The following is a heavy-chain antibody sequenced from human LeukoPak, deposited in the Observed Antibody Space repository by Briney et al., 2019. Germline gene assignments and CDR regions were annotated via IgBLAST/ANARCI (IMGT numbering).Heavy chain of an antibody. Sequence: GGSLRLSCAASGFTFSNYALHWVRQAPGKGLEWVAVISYDDTNKYYVDSVKGRFTISRDNSKNTLYLQMNSLRAEDTAVYYCARGVRQWLTRHAFDIWGQGTMVTVSS. CDR1: GFTFSNYA. V-gene: IGHV3-30*04. CDR3: ARGVRQWLTRHAFDI. CDR2: ISYDDTNK. D-gene: IGHD6-19*01. J-gene: IGHJ3*02.